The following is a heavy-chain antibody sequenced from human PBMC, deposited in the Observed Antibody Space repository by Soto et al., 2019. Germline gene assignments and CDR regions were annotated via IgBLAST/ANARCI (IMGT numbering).Heavy chain of an antibody. Sequence: SKTLSLTCTVAGGSISSYYWSWIRQPPGKGLEWIGYIYYSGSTNYNPSLKSRVTISVDTSKNQFSLKLSSVTAADTAVYYCARAGRPQDPYNWFDPWGQGTLVTASS. D-gene: IGHD3-10*01. CDR3: ARAGRPQDPYNWFDP. CDR1: GGSISSYY. V-gene: IGHV4-59*01. J-gene: IGHJ5*02. CDR2: IYYSGST.